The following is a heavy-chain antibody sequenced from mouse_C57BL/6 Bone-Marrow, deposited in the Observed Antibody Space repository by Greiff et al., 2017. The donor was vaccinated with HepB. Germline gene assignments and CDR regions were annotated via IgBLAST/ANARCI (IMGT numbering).Heavy chain of an antibody. CDR2: IDPEDGET. CDR1: GFNIKDYY. V-gene: IGHV14-2*01. D-gene: IGHD2-4*01. J-gene: IGHJ2*01. Sequence: EVKLQQSGAELVKPGASVKLSCTASGFNIKDYYMHWVKQRTEKGLEWIGRIDPEDGETKYAPKLQGTATITADTSSNTAYLQLSSLTSEDTAVYYCARYDSNYYDYWGQGTTLTVSS. CDR3: ARYDSNYYDY.